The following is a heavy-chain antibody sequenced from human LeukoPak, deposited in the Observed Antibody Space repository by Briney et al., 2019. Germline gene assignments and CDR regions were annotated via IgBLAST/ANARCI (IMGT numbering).Heavy chain of an antibody. Sequence: GASVKVSCKASGGTFNNYAINWVRQAPGQGLEWMGGIIPIFGTANYAQKFQGRVTITADESTSTAYMELSSLRSEDTAVYYCASPDPIVGAKVVGDYYYMDVWGKGTTVTISS. CDR3: ASPDPIVGAKVVGDYYYMDV. J-gene: IGHJ6*03. CDR1: GGTFNNYA. CDR2: IIPIFGTA. V-gene: IGHV1-69*13. D-gene: IGHD1-26*01.